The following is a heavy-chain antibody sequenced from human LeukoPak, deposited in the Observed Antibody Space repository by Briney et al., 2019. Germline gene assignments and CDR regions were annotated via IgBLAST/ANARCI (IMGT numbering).Heavy chain of an antibody. D-gene: IGHD4-17*01. V-gene: IGHV4-4*07. J-gene: IGHJ5*02. CDR3: ARDQMRDGEGRNWFDP. CDR2: IYTSGST. CDR1: GGSISSYY. Sequence: SETLSLTCTVSGGSISSYYWSWIRQPAGKGLEWIGRIYTSGSTNYNPSLKSRVTISVDKSKNQFSLKLCSVTAADTAVYYCARDQMRDGEGRNWFDPWGQGTLVTVSS.